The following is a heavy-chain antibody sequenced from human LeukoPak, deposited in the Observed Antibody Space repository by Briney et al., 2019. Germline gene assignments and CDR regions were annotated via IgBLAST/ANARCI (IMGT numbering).Heavy chain of an antibody. CDR2: IKSKADGETI. J-gene: IGHJ4*02. Sequence: GGSLRLSCAASGFTFTNAWMNWVRQAPGKGLEWVGRIKSKADGETIDYAAPVKGRFTFSRDDSKNMLYLQMNSLKSEDTAVYYCSTLTSRGLSNSWGQGTLVTVSS. V-gene: IGHV3-15*07. CDR1: GFTFTNAW. D-gene: IGHD4-23*01. CDR3: STLTSRGLSNS.